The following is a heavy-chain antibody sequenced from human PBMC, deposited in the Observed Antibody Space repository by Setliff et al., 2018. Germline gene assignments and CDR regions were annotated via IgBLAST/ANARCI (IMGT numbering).Heavy chain of an antibody. CDR2: IYHNGNA. J-gene: IGHJ6*03. CDR1: GGAISPYF. CDR3: AKGGPYYYYYMDV. V-gene: IGHV4-59*01. Sequence: PSETLSLTCTVSGGAISPYFWGWVRQPPGKGLEWIGYIYHNGNANFNPSLKTRVTMSVDTSKNQFALKLKSVTAADTAMYYGAKGGPYYYYYMDVWGKGTTVTVSS.